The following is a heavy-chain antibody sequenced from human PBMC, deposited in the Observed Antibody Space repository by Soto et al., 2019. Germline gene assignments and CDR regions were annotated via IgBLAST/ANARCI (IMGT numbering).Heavy chain of an antibody. J-gene: IGHJ4*02. D-gene: IGHD3-10*01. CDR1: GGSISSYY. CDR2: VYYSGST. Sequence: QVQLQESGPGLVKPSETLSLTCTVSGGSISSYYWSWIRQPPGKGLEWIGYVYYSGSTDHNPSLKSRVIISVDRSKNQFSLKLSSVTAADTAVYYCARAYGSGSSFDYWGQGTLVTVSS. CDR3: ARAYGSGSSFDY. V-gene: IGHV4-59*01.